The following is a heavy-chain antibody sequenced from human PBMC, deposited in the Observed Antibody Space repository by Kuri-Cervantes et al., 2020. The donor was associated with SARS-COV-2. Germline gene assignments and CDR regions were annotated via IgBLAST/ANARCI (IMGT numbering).Heavy chain of an antibody. J-gene: IGHJ5*02. CDR3: GASGYWKDWFDP. D-gene: IGHD3-22*01. CDR1: GDTFSAYA. CDR2: INPNSGGT. V-gene: IGHV1-2*02. Sequence: ASVKVSCKASGDTFSAYAISWVRQAPGQGLEWMGWINPNSGGTNYAQKFQGRVTMTRDTSISTAYMELSRPRSDDTAVYYCGASGYWKDWFDPWGQGTLVTVSS.